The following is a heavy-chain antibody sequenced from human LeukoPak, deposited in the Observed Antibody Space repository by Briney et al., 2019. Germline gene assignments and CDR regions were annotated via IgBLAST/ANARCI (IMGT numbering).Heavy chain of an antibody. CDR3: ARPRIAAAGNVYYMDV. V-gene: IGHV5-51*01. CDR1: GYSFTNYW. D-gene: IGHD6-13*01. CDR2: IYPSDSDT. J-gene: IGHJ6*03. Sequence: GESLKISXKGSGYSFTNYWIGWVRQRPGKGLEWMGIIYPSDSDTRYSPSFQGQVTISADKSISTAYLQWSSLKASDTAMYYCARPRIAAAGNVYYMDVWGKGTTVTVSS.